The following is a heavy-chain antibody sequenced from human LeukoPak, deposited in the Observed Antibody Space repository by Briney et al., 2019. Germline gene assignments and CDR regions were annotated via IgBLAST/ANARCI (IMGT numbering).Heavy chain of an antibody. CDR1: GGSISSSVYY. J-gene: IGHJ4*02. Sequence: SETLSLTCTVSGGSISSSVYYWGWIRHPPGKGLESIGTIYYSGSTYYNPSLKSRVTISVDTSKNQFSLKLSSVTAADTAVYYCARPGSGSPYYFDYWGQGTLVTVSS. CDR3: ARPGSGSPYYFDY. V-gene: IGHV4-39*01. CDR2: IYYSGST. D-gene: IGHD3-22*01.